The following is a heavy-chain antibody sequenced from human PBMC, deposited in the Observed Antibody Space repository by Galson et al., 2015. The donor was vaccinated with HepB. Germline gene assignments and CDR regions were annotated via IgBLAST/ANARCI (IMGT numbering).Heavy chain of an antibody. CDR1: GFTFSDYY. CDR3: ARVADVDYGDHSHFDY. V-gene: IGHV3-11*06. Sequence: SLRLSCAAFGFTFSDYYMSWIRQAPGKGLEWISYISSSTTYTNYADSVKGRFTISRDNAKNSLYLQMNSLRAEDAAVYYCARVADVDYGDHSHFDYWGQGTLVTVSS. D-gene: IGHD4-17*01. J-gene: IGHJ4*02. CDR2: ISSSTTYT.